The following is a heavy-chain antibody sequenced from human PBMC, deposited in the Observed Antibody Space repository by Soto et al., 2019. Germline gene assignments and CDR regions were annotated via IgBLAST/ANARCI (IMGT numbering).Heavy chain of an antibody. V-gene: IGHV5-51*01. CDR2: IFPSDSYT. CDR3: ARKDKSGYFNWFDP. CDR1: GYRFTSYW. D-gene: IGHD3-22*01. Sequence: GESLKISCRTSGYRFTSYWIAWVRQIPGKGREWMGIIFPSDSYTRYSPSFQGQVTISADRSTSTVFLQWASLKASDTAVYFCARKDKSGYFNWFDPWGQGTLVTVSS. J-gene: IGHJ5*02.